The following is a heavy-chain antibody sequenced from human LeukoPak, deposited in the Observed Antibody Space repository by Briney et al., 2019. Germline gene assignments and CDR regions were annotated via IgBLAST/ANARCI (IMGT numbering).Heavy chain of an antibody. J-gene: IGHJ6*02. V-gene: IGHV3-23*01. D-gene: IGHD2-21*02. CDR1: GFTFGSYA. CDR2: ISGSGGST. Sequence: SGGSLRLSCAASGFTFGSYAMSWVRQAPGKGLEWVSAISGSGGSTYYADSVKGRFTISRDNSKNTLFLQMNSLRAEDTAVYYCVHCGGDCYPCCGMDGWGQGTTVTVSS. CDR3: VHCGGDCYPCCGMDG.